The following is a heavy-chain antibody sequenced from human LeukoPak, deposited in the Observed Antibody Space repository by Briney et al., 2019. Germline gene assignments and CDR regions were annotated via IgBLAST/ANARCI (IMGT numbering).Heavy chain of an antibody. D-gene: IGHD6-19*01. J-gene: IGHJ4*02. CDR3: ARVAKAVAQYYFDY. Sequence: SVKVSCKASGGTFSSYAISWVRQAPGQGLEWMGGIIPIFGTANYAQKFQGRVTITADESTSTAYMGLSSLRSEDTAVYYCARVAKAVAQYYFDYWGQGTLVTVSS. V-gene: IGHV1-69*13. CDR1: GGTFSSYA. CDR2: IIPIFGTA.